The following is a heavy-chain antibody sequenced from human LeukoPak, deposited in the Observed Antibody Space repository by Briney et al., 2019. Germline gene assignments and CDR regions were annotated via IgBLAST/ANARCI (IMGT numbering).Heavy chain of an antibody. CDR3: VSFYETY. CDR1: GNYW. D-gene: IGHD2/OR15-2a*01. Sequence: GGSVRLSCAASGNYWMHWVRQVPGKGLVWVSHINSDGSWTSYADSVKGRFTISKDNAKNTVYLQMNSLRAEDTAVYYCVSFYETYWGRGTLVTVSS. J-gene: IGHJ4*02. CDR2: INSDGSWT. V-gene: IGHV3-74*01.